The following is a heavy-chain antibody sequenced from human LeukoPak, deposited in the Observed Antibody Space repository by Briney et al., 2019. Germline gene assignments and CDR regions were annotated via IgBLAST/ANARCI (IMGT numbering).Heavy chain of an antibody. V-gene: IGHV4-34*01. D-gene: IGHD2-15*01. Sequence: SETLSLTCAVYGGSFSGYYWSWIRQPPGKGLEWIGEINHSGSTNYNPSLKSRVTISADTSKNQFSLRLSSVTAADTAVYYCVRGASCLGGSCYSGDAFDIWGHGTLVTVSS. CDR3: VRGASCLGGSCYSGDAFDI. J-gene: IGHJ3*02. CDR1: GGSFSGYY. CDR2: INHSGST.